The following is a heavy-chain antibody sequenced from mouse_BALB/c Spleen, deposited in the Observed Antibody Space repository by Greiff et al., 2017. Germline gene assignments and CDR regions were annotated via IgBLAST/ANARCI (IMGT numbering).Heavy chain of an antibody. Sequence: VKVVESGPGLVAPSQSLSITCTVSGFSLTSYGVHWVRQPPGKGLEWLGVIWAGGSTNYNSALMSRLSISKDNSKSQVFLKMNSLQTDDTAMYYCARDRGAYYGSSGYWYFDVWGAGTTVTVSS. D-gene: IGHD1-1*01. V-gene: IGHV2-9*02. CDR3: ARDRGAYYGSSGYWYFDV. CDR1: GFSLTSYG. J-gene: IGHJ1*01. CDR2: IWAGGST.